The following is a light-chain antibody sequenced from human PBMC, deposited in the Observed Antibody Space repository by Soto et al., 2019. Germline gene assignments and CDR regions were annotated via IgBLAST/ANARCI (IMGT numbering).Light chain of an antibody. CDR2: QVT. V-gene: IGLV2-14*01. Sequence: QSVLAQPASMSGSPGQSITISCTGSGSDIATFNYVSWYQQYPGKAPKLLIYQVTSRASGVSHRFSGSKSGNTAALTISGLQPEDEAEYYCNSYSSTSFYVFGTGTKVTAL. CDR1: GSDIATFNY. J-gene: IGLJ1*01. CDR3: NSYSSTSFYV.